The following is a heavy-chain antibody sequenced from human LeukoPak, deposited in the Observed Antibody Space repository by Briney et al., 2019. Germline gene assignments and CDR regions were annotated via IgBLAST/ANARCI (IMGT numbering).Heavy chain of an antibody. CDR1: GGSISSSSYY. V-gene: IGHV4-39*01. CDR2: MYYSGST. J-gene: IGHJ6*03. Sequence: PSETLSLTCTVSGGSISSSSYYWGWIRQPPGKGLEWIGSMYYSGSTYYNPSLKSRVTISVDTSKNQFSLKLSSVTAADTAVYYCARLKDYHYHYMDVWGKGTTVTVSS. CDR3: ARLKDYHYHYMDV.